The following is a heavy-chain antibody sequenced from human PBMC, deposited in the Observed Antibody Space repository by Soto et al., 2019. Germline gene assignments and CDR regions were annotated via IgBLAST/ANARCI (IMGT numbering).Heavy chain of an antibody. J-gene: IGHJ6*02. D-gene: IGHD3-10*01. CDR1: GYTFTSYG. CDR3: ARSGITMVRGVITDDYYYYGRDV. CDR2: ISAYNGNT. V-gene: IGHV1-18*01. Sequence: WASVKVSCKASGYTFTSYGISWVRQAPGQGLEWMGWISAYNGNTNYAQKLQGRVTMTTDTSTSTAYMELRSLRSDDTAVYYCARSGITMVRGVITDDYYYYGRDVWGQGTTVTVYS.